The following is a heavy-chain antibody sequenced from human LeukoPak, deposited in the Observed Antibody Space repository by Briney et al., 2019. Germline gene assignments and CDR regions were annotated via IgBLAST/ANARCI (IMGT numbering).Heavy chain of an antibody. Sequence: SETLSLTCTVSGSISGYYWSWIRQPPGKGLEWIGYTYTSGSTNYNPSLESRVTISVDTSKNQFSLDLSSVTAAVTAVYYCSRQKCTSTSCLTKNAFDIWGQGTMVTVSS. CDR1: GSISGYY. CDR3: SRQKCTSTSCLTKNAFDI. J-gene: IGHJ3*02. V-gene: IGHV4-4*09. CDR2: TYTSGST. D-gene: IGHD2-2*01.